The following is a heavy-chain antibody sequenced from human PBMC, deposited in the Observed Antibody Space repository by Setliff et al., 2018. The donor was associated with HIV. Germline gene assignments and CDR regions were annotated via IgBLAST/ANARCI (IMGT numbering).Heavy chain of an antibody. V-gene: IGHV3-11*04. CDR1: GFTFSDYY. CDR3: MYGGRTATTH. CDR2: ITNTGSST. D-gene: IGHD4-17*01. J-gene: IGHJ4*02. Sequence: GGSLRLSCAASGFTFSDYYLNWFRLAPGKGLEWISHITNTGSSTNYADSVKGRFTISRDNAKYSLYLQMNTLRVEDTAVHYCMYGGRTATTHWGQGTLVTV.